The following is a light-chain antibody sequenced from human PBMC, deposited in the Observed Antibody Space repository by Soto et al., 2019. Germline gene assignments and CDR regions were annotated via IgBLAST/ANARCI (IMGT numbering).Light chain of an antibody. Sequence: QSALTQPASVSGSPGQSITISCTGTSSDVGGYNYVSWYQQHPGKAPKLMIYDVSNRPSGVSNRFSGSKSGNTASLTISGLQAEDEAEYYCSSYTSSSTLGVFGGGTNLTVL. V-gene: IGLV2-14*01. CDR2: DVS. J-gene: IGLJ2*01. CDR3: SSYTSSSTLGV. CDR1: SSDVGGYNY.